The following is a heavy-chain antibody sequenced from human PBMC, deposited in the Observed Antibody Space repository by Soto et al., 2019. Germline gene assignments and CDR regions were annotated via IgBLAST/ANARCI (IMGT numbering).Heavy chain of an antibody. D-gene: IGHD2-2*01. CDR2: INHSGST. CDR1: GGSFSGYY. V-gene: IGHV4-34*01. CDR3: ARARIVVVPAARYNWFAP. J-gene: IGHJ5*02. Sequence: PSETLSLTCAVYGGSFSGYYWSWIRQPPGKGLEWIGEINHSGSTNYNPSLKSRVTISVDTSKNQFSLKLSSVTAADTAVYYCARARIVVVPAARYNWFAPWGQGTPVTVS.